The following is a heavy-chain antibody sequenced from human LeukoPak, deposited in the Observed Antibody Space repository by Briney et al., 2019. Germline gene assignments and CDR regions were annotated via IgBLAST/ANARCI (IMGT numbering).Heavy chain of an antibody. CDR3: ARGRLFYYMDV. CDR1: GGSLNDYF. D-gene: IGHD2/OR15-2a*01. J-gene: IGHJ6*03. V-gene: IGHV4-59*01. CDR2: IYYRGDT. Sequence: SETLSLTCTVSGGSLNDYFWDWIRQAPGKGLERIGNIYYRGDTNYNPSLKGRLTVSLDTSKNHFSLKLTSVTAADTAVYYCARGRLFYYMDVWGEGTTVTVSS.